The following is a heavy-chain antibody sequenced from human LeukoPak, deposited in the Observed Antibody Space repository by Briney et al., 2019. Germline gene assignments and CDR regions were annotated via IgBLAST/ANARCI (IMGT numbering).Heavy chain of an antibody. CDR3: ARAGILVAGTDWYFDL. D-gene: IGHD6-19*01. CDR1: GFTFSTYS. Sequence: GGSLRLSCAASGFTFSTYSMNWVRQAPGKGLEGVSSISSGGNYIYYADSMKGRFTISRDNDKNSLYLQMNRLRAEETAVYYCARAGILVAGTDWYFDLWGRGTLVTVSS. J-gene: IGHJ2*01. CDR2: ISSGGNYI. V-gene: IGHV3-21*01.